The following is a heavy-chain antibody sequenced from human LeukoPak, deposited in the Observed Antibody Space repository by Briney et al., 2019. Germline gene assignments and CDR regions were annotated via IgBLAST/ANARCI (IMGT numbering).Heavy chain of an antibody. CDR2: IWYDGSNK. D-gene: IGHD4-17*01. CDR3: ARTQSLYGDYGEDYYYYYGMDV. V-gene: IGHV3-33*01. Sequence: HPGGSLRLSCAASGFTFSSYGMHWVRQAPGKGLEWVAVIWYDGSNKYYADSVKGRFTISRDNSKNTLYLQMNSLRAEDTAVNYCARTQSLYGDYGEDYYYYYGMDVWGQGTTVTVSS. J-gene: IGHJ6*02. CDR1: GFTFSSYG.